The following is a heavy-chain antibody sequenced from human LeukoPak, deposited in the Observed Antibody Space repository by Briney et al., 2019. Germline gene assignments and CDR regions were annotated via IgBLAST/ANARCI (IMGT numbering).Heavy chain of an antibody. CDR3: AKSLTYYDSSGYMLDY. V-gene: IGHV3-23*01. D-gene: IGHD3-22*01. J-gene: IGHJ4*02. Sequence: GGSLRLSCAASGFTFSSYAMSWVRQAPGKGLEWVSAISGSGGSTYYADSVKGRFTISRDNSKNTLYLQMNSLRAEDTAVYYCAKSLTYYDSSGYMLDYWGRGTLVTVSS. CDR1: GFTFSSYA. CDR2: ISGSGGST.